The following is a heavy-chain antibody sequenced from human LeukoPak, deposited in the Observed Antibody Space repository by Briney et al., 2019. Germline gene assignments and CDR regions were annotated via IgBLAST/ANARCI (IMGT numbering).Heavy chain of an antibody. D-gene: IGHD2-2*01. Sequence: PGGTLRLSCVASGFTFSSHWMSWVRQAPGNVLEWVANINQDGSEKYHVDSGKGRFTISRDNAKNSLYLQMNSLGAEDTAVYYCARDGVAPGIYFDHWSQGTLVTVSS. CDR1: GFTFSSHW. J-gene: IGHJ4*02. CDR2: INQDGSEK. CDR3: ARDGVAPGIYFDH. V-gene: IGHV3-7*03.